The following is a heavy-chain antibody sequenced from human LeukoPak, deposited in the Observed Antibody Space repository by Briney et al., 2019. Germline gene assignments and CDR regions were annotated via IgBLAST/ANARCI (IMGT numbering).Heavy chain of an antibody. CDR2: TYYRSKWYN. D-gene: IGHD6-13*01. V-gene: IGHV6-1*01. Sequence: SQTLSLTCAISGDNVTSNSAAWNWIRQSPSRGLEWLGRTYYRSKWYNDYAVSVKSRITINPDTSKNQFSLQLNSVTPEDTAVYYCARTSWVAATGSSFDYWGQGTLVTVSS. CDR1: GDNVTSNSAA. CDR3: ARTSWVAATGSSFDY. J-gene: IGHJ4*02.